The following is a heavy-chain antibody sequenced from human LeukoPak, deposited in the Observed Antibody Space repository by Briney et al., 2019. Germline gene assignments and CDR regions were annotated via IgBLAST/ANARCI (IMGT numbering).Heavy chain of an antibody. D-gene: IGHD1-26*01. CDR3: ARQGGSYITYFDY. CDR2: IYYSGST. V-gene: IGHV4-39*01. Sequence: PSETLSLTCTVSGGSISSSNYYWGWIRQPPGKGLEWIGSIYYSGSTYYNPSLKSRVTISEDTSKNQFSLKLSSVTAADTAVYYCARQGGSYITYFDYWGQGTLVTVSS. CDR1: GGSISSSNYY. J-gene: IGHJ4*02.